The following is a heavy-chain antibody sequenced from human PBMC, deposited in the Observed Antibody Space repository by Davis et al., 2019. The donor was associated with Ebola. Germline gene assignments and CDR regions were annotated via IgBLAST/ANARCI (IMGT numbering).Heavy chain of an antibody. CDR2: IKNKADGGTT. D-gene: IGHD7-27*01. CDR3: TTDGYWGSDH. Sequence: GESLKISCAGSGFTFSNACFSWVRQAPGKGLEWVGRIKNKADGGTTDYAAPVKGRFTISRDDPTNALYLQMNSLKTEDTAVYYCTTDGYWGSDHWGQGTLVTVSS. CDR1: GFTFSNAC. J-gene: IGHJ4*02. V-gene: IGHV3-15*01.